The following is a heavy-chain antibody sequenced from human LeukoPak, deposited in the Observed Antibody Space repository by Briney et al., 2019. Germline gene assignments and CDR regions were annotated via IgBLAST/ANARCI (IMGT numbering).Heavy chain of an antibody. Sequence: GGSLRLSCAASGFTFSSYAMSWVRQAPGKGLEWVSAISGSGGSTYYADSVKGRFTISRDNSKNTLYLQMNSLRAEDTAVYYCAKDGYSYGLSHYYGMDVWGQGTTVTASS. J-gene: IGHJ6*02. D-gene: IGHD5-18*01. CDR3: AKDGYSYGLSHYYGMDV. CDR1: GFTFSSYA. V-gene: IGHV3-23*01. CDR2: ISGSGGST.